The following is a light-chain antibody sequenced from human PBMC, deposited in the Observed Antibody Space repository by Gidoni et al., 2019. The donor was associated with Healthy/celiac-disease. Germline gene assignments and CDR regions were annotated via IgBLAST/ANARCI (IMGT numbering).Light chain of an antibody. CDR3: QQSYSTPPWT. Sequence: ENPMTPSPFSLSASVGDRVPIPCRASQSISSYLNLYQQKPGKAPKLLLDAASSLQSGVPSRFSGSGSVTDFTLTISSLQPEDVATYYCQQSYSTPPWTFGQGTKVEIK. J-gene: IGKJ1*01. V-gene: IGKV1-39*01. CDR2: AAS. CDR1: QSISSY.